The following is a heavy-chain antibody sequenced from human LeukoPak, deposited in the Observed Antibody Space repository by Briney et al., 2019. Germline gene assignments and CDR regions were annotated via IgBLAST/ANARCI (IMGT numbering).Heavy chain of an antibody. Sequence: GGSLRLSCAASGFTFSDYYMSWIRQAPGKGLEWVGHVKSKTDGGTTDYATPVKGRFSISRDDSKNTLFLQMNSLKTEDTAVYYCTTGTWIQLWLPDYWGQGTLVTVSS. CDR2: VKSKTDGGTT. CDR3: TTGTWIQLWLPDY. V-gene: IGHV3-15*01. J-gene: IGHJ4*02. D-gene: IGHD5-18*01. CDR1: GFTFSDYY.